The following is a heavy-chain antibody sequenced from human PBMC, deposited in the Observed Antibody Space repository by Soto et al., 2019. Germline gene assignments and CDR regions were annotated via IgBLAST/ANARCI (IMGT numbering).Heavy chain of an antibody. CDR1: GYTFTGYY. CDR3: ASGEXGSVRYYYDSSGYPSGY. CDR2: INPNSGGT. V-gene: IGHV1-2*02. D-gene: IGHD3-22*01. J-gene: IGHJ4*02. Sequence: ASVKVSCKASGYTFTGYYMHWVRQAPGQGLEWMGWINPNSGGTNYAQKFQGRVTMTRDTSISTAYMELSRLRSDDTAVYYCASGEXGSVRYYYDSSGYPSGYWGRGTLVTVSS.